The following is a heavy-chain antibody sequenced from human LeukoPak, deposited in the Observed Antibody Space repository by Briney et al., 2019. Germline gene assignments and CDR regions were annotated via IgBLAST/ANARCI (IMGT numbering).Heavy chain of an antibody. D-gene: IGHD5-18*01. CDR3: ARMEGYSYSDS. J-gene: IGHJ4*02. V-gene: IGHV1-69*13. CDR2: IILFYGAT. Sequence: GASVTVSCKASGGTFGSYGINWVRQAPGQGLEWMGGIILFYGATNYPQNFQGRVTISADESTSTVYMELRSLRSEDTAVYYCARMEGYSYSDSWGQGTLVTVSS. CDR1: GGTFGSYG.